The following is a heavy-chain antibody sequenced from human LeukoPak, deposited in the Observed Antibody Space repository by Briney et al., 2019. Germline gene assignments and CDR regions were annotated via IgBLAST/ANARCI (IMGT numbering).Heavy chain of an antibody. Sequence: ASVSVSCKASGHTSTGYYMYWVRQAPGQGLEWMGIINPSGDSKMYAQKFQGRVTMTRDTSTSTVCMELSSLRSEDTAVYYCARDLVLGGVDGFDIWGQGTMVTV. J-gene: IGHJ3*02. D-gene: IGHD2-15*01. CDR1: GHTSTGYY. CDR2: INPSGDSK. CDR3: ARDLVLGGVDGFDI. V-gene: IGHV1-46*01.